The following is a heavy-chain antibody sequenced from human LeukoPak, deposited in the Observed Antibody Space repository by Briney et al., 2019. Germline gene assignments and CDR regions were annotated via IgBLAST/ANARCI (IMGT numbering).Heavy chain of an antibody. CDR1: GYTFTSYD. V-gene: IGHV1-8*01. CDR2: MNPNSGNT. Sequence: ASVKVSCKASGYTFTSYDINWVRQATGQGLEWMGWMNPNSGNTGYARKFQGRVTMTRNTSISTAYMELSSLRSEDTAVYYCARGRRWELLNRDYDYWGQGTLVTVSS. D-gene: IGHD1-26*01. J-gene: IGHJ4*02. CDR3: ARGRRWELLNRDYDY.